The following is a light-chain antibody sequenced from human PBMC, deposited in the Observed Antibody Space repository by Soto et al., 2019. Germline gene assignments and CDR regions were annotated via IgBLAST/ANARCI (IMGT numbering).Light chain of an antibody. CDR3: QQYNNWWT. J-gene: IGKJ1*01. V-gene: IGKV3-15*01. CDR2: GAS. Sequence: EIVMTQSPATLSVSPGERATLSCRASQGVSSSLAWYQQKPGQAPRLLLSGASTRATGVPARFSGSGSETEFTLTISSLQSEDSAVYDCQQYNNWWTFGQGTKVEIK. CDR1: QGVSSS.